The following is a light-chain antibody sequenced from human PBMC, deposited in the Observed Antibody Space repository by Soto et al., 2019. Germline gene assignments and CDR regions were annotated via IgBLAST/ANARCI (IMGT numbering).Light chain of an antibody. J-gene: IGKJ4*01. CDR3: QQRSTWPPT. Sequence: EIVLTQSPATLSLSPGERATLSCRATQSVSSYLAWYQHKPGQAPRLLIYDASNRATGIPARFSGSGSGTDFTLPVSSLEPEDFAVYYCQQRSTWPPTFGGGTKVEIK. CDR1: QSVSSY. V-gene: IGKV3-11*01. CDR2: DAS.